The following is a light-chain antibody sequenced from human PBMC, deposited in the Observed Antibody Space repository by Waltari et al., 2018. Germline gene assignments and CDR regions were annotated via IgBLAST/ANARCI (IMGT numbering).Light chain of an antibody. CDR3: QKYNTAPWT. CDR2: GAS. CDR1: QVINIS. V-gene: IGKV1-27*01. Sequence: DIQMTQSPSSLSASVGDRVTITCRASQVINISLAWYQQKPGKVPTLLIHGASTLQSGVPFRFSGSGSGTDFTLTISGLQPEDVATYYCQKYNTAPWTFGQGTKVEMK. J-gene: IGKJ1*01.